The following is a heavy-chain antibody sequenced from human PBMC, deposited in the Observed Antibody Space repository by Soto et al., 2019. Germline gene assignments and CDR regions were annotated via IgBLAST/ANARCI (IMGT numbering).Heavy chain of an antibody. CDR3: ARDHHSYYDTSSYYPYFDC. J-gene: IGHJ4*02. D-gene: IGHD3-22*01. CDR1: GGSVNTAPYH. CDR2: IYYTGST. V-gene: IGHV4-61*01. Sequence: SETLSLTCTVSGGSVNTAPYHWSWIRQSPRNGLEWIGNIYYTGSTNYNPSFESRVAISLDTSNNQFSLRLTSLTAADTAVYFCARDHHSYYDTSSYYPYFDCWGQGTLVTVSS.